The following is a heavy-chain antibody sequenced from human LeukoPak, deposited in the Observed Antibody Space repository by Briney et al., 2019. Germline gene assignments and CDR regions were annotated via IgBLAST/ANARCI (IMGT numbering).Heavy chain of an antibody. Sequence: ASVKVSCKVSGYTLTELSMHWVRQAPGKGLEWMGGFDPEDGETIYAQKFQGRVTMTEDTSTDTAYMELSSLRSEDTAVYYCARDREYYDSSGYYGTTFDYWGQGTLVTVSS. CDR2: FDPEDGET. D-gene: IGHD3-22*01. V-gene: IGHV1-24*01. J-gene: IGHJ4*02. CDR3: ARDREYYDSSGYYGTTFDY. CDR1: GYTLTELS.